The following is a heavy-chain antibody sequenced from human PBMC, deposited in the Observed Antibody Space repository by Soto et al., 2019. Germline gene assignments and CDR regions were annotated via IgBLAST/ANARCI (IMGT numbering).Heavy chain of an antibody. CDR2: INHSGST. CDR1: GGSFSGYY. Sequence: SETLSLTCAVYGGSFSGYYWSWIRQPPGKGLEWIGEINHSGSTNYNPSLKSRVTISVDTSKNQFSLKLSSVTAADTAVYYCARVGVAATPRWFDPWGQGTLVTVSS. J-gene: IGHJ5*02. CDR3: ARVGVAATPRWFDP. D-gene: IGHD2-15*01. V-gene: IGHV4-34*01.